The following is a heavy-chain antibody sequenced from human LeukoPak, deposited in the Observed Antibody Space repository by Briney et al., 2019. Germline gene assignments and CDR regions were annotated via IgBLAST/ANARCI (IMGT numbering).Heavy chain of an antibody. CDR2: IRSKAFGATT. CDR3: TRYCSGGRCSSLLKTFDY. CDR1: GFTFGDYA. D-gene: IGHD2-15*01. V-gene: IGHV3-49*04. J-gene: IGHJ4*02. Sequence: GGSLRLSCTAFGFTFGDYAMSWVRQAPGKGLEWVGFIRSKAFGATTEYAASVKGRFTISRDDSKSIAYLQMNSLQTEDTAVYYCTRYCSGGRCSSLLKTFDYWGQGTLVTVSS.